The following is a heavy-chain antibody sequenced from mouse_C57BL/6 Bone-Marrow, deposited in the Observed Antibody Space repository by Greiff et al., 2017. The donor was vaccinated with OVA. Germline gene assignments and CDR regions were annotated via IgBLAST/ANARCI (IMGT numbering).Heavy chain of an antibody. CDR3: AREAWFLFDY. J-gene: IGHJ2*01. Sequence: VQLQQPGAELVKPGASVKLSCKASGYTFTSYWMQWVKQRPGQGLEWIGEIDPSDSYTNYNQKFKGKATLTVDTSSSTAYMQLSSLTSEDSAVYYCAREAWFLFDYWGQGTTLTVSS. CDR1: GYTFTSYW. CDR2: IDPSDSYT. D-gene: IGHD2-2*01. V-gene: IGHV1-50*01.